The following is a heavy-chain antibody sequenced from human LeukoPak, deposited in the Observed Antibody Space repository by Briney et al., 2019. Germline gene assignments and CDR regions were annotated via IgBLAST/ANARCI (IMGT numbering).Heavy chain of an antibody. CDR2: ISSGSTYI. D-gene: IGHD6-19*01. Sequence: GGSLRLSCAASGFTFSSYSMNWVRQAPGKGLEWVSSISSGSTYIYYADSVKGRFTISRDNAKNSLYLQMNSLRAEDTAVYYCARPLTSYSSGWSDAFDIWGQGTMVTVSS. J-gene: IGHJ3*02. CDR1: GFTFSSYS. CDR3: ARPLTSYSSGWSDAFDI. V-gene: IGHV3-21*01.